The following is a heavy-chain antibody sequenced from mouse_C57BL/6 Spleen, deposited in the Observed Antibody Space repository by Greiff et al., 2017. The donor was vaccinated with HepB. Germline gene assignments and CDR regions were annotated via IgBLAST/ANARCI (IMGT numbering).Heavy chain of an antibody. J-gene: IGHJ1*03. CDR1: GYAFSSSW. D-gene: IGHD3-2*02. CDR3: ARERLLYWYFDD. V-gene: IGHV1-82*01. CDR2: IYPGDGDT. Sequence: VQLQQSGPELVKPGASVKISCKASGYAFSSSWMNWVKQRPGKGLEWIGRIYPGDGDTNYTGKFKGKATLTADKSSSTVYMQLSSLTSEDSAVCFCARERLLYWYFDDWGTGTTVTVSS.